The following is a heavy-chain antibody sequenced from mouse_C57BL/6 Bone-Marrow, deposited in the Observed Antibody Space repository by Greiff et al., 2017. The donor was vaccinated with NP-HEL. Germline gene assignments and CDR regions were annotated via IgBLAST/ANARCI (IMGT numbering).Heavy chain of an antibody. D-gene: IGHD1-1*01. CDR3: ARGIFYYYGSSWYFDV. CDR1: GYTFTSYW. Sequence: VQLQESGAELVKPGASVKMSCKASGYTFTSYWITWVKQRPGQGLEWIGDIYPGSGSTNYNEKFKSKATLTVDTSSSTAYMQLSSLTSEDSAVYYCARGIFYYYGSSWYFDVWGTGTTVTVSS. V-gene: IGHV1-55*01. J-gene: IGHJ1*03. CDR2: IYPGSGST.